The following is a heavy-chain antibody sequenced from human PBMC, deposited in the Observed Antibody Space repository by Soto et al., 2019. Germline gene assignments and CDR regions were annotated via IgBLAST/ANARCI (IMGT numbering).Heavy chain of an antibody. CDR2: IDPSDSQT. CDR1: GYSFAGYG. V-gene: IGHV5-10-1*01. Sequence: VESLKISCQVAGYSFAGYGISWVLQKPGKGLEWMGRIDPSDSQTYYSPSFRGHVTISATKSITTVFLQWSSLRASDTAMYYCARQIYDSDTGPNFKYYFDSWGQGTPVTVSS. D-gene: IGHD3-22*01. J-gene: IGHJ4*02. CDR3: ARQIYDSDTGPNFKYYFDS.